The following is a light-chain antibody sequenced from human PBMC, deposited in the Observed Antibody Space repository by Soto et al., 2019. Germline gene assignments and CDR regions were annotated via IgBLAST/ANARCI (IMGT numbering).Light chain of an antibody. CDR3: QHRSNWPLI. CDR1: QSVSSSY. CDR2: GAS. V-gene: IGKV3D-20*02. Sequence: EIVLTQSPGTLSLSPGERATLSCRASQSVSSSYLAWYQQKPGQAPRLLIYGASSRATGIPDRFSGSGSGTDFTLTISSLEPEDFAVYYCQHRSNWPLIFGQGTRLENK. J-gene: IGKJ5*01.